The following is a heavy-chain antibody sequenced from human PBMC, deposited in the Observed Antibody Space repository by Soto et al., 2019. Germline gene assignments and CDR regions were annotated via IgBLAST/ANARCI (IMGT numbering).Heavy chain of an antibody. CDR1: GFTFSSYA. D-gene: IGHD6-13*01. Sequence: VQLLESGGGLVQPGGSLRLSCAASGFTFSSYAMSWVRQAPGKGLEWVSAISGSGGSTYYADSVKGRFTISRDNSKNTLYLQMNSLRAEDTAVYYCAKDPGGKQQLVLEYFQHWGQGTLVTVSS. J-gene: IGHJ1*01. V-gene: IGHV3-23*01. CDR2: ISGSGGST. CDR3: AKDPGGKQQLVLEYFQH.